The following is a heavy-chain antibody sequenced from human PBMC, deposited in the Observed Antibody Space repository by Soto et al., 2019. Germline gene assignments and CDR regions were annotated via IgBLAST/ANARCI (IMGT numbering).Heavy chain of an antibody. D-gene: IGHD6-19*01. CDR3: ARAVAVAADFDY. J-gene: IGHJ4*02. CDR2: ISAYNGNT. CDR1: GVTFTNYA. V-gene: IGHV1-18*01. Sequence: ASVKVSCKASGVTFTNYAINWVRQAPGQGLEWMGWISAYNGNTNYAQKLQGRVTMTTDTSTSTAYMELRSLRSDDTAVYYCARAVAVAADFDYWGQGTLVTVSS.